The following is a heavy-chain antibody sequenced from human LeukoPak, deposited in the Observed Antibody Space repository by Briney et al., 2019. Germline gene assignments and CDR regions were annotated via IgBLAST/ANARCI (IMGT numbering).Heavy chain of an antibody. J-gene: IGHJ4*02. CDR1: GYTFTSYA. CDR2: INAGNGNT. CDR3: ARGPQLLWFGELPGPLDY. D-gene: IGHD3-10*01. Sequence: ASVKVSCKASGYTFTSYAVHWVRQAPGQRLEWMGWINAGNGNTKYSQKFQGRVTITRDTSASTAYMELSSLRSEDTAVYHCARGPQLLWFGELPGPLDYWGQGTLVTVSS. V-gene: IGHV1-3*01.